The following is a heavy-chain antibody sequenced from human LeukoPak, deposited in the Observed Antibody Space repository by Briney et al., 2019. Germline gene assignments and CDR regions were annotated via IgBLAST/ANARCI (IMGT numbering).Heavy chain of an antibody. CDR1: GYTFTGYY. V-gene: IGHV1-2*02. D-gene: IGHD1-26*01. CDR3: ARGLHPGGLFDY. CDR2: INPNSGGT. Sequence: ASVTVSCKASGYTFTGYYMHWVRQAPGQGLEWMGWINPNSGGTNYAQKFQGRVTMTRDTSISTAYMELSRLRSDDTAVYYCARGLHPGGLFDYWGQGTLVTVSS. J-gene: IGHJ4*02.